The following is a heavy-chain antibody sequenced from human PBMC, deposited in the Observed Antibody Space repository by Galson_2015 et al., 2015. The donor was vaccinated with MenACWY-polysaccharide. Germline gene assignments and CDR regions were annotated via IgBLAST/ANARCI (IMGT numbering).Heavy chain of an antibody. CDR3: ARVDFWSGYPYLDK. Sequence: ETLSLTCGVSGGSFSAYYWSWIRQTPGKGLEWIGESDRSGGTTYNPTLKSRVTISVDTSKNHFSLTLNSVTAADTAVYYCARVDFWSGYPYLDKWGQGTLVTVSS. V-gene: IGHV4-34*01. CDR2: SDRSGGT. CDR1: GGSFSAYY. J-gene: IGHJ4*02. D-gene: IGHD3-3*01.